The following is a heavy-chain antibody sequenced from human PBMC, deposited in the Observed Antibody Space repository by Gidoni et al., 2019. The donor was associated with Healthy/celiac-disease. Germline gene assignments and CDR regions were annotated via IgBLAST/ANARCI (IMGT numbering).Heavy chain of an antibody. V-gene: IGHV3-30-3*01. D-gene: IGHD2-2*01. CDR1: GFPFSSYA. CDR3: ARDLRDIVVVPAAHGFDY. Sequence: QVQLVESGGGVVQPGRSLRLSCAASGFPFSSYAMHWVRRAPGKGLEWVAVISYDGSNKYYADSVKGRFTISRDNSKNTLYLQMNSLRAEDTAVYYCARDLRDIVVVPAAHGFDYWGQGTLVTVSS. CDR2: ISYDGSNK. J-gene: IGHJ4*02.